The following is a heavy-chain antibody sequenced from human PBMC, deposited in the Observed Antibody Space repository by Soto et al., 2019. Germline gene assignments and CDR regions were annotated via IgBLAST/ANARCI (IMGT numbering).Heavy chain of an antibody. J-gene: IGHJ6*02. V-gene: IGHV2-26*01. CDR1: GFSLSNARMG. Sequence: QVTLKESGPVLVKPTETLTLTCTVSGFSLSNARMGVSWIRQPPGKALEWLAHIFSKDEKSYSTSLKSRLTISKDTSKSQVVLTMTNMDPVDTATYYCARNVVPAALRMSDHYGMDVWGQGTTVTVSS. D-gene: IGHD3-3*01. CDR2: IFSKDEK. CDR3: ARNVVPAALRMSDHYGMDV.